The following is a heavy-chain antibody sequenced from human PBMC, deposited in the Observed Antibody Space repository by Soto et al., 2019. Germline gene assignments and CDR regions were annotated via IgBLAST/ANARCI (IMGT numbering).Heavy chain of an antibody. D-gene: IGHD6-19*01. J-gene: IGHJ4*02. Sequence: EVKLVESGGGLVQPGGSLRLSCAASGFTLDSFWMNWVRQAPGKGLEWLAIIKQDGAQIYYVDSVKGRFTISRDNAKNSAYLQLTNLRVADTAVYFCVGGSGWQPKVWGQGALVTVSS. CDR2: IKQDGAQI. CDR3: VGGSGWQPKV. V-gene: IGHV3-7*04. CDR1: GFTLDSFW.